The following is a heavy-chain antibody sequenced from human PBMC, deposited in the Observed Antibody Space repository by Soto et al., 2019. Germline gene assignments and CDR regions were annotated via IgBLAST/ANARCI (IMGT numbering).Heavy chain of an antibody. Sequence: SETLSLTCTVSGASISGSSDYYWAWIRQPPGKGLEWIAYIYYSGSTYYNPSLRSRVTISVDTSKNQFSLKLSSVTAADTAVYYCARARGARYFDYWGQGTQVTVSS. CDR3: ARARGARYFDY. J-gene: IGHJ4*02. CDR1: GASISGSSDYY. D-gene: IGHD2-15*01. CDR2: IYYSGST. V-gene: IGHV4-30-4*08.